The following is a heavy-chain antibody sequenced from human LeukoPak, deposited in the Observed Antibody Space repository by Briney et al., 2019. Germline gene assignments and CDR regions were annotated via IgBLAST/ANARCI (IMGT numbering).Heavy chain of an antibody. D-gene: IGHD3-22*01. Sequence: SETLSLTCAVYGGSFSGYYWSWIRQPPGKGLEWSGEINHSGSTNYNPSLKSRVTISVDTSKNQFSLKLSSVTAADTAVYYCARYGDSSGRRAFDIWGQGTMVTVSS. J-gene: IGHJ3*02. CDR1: GGSFSGYY. CDR3: ARYGDSSGRRAFDI. V-gene: IGHV4-34*01. CDR2: INHSGST.